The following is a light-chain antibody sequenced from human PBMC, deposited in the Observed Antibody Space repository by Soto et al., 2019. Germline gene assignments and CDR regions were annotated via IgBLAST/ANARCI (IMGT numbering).Light chain of an antibody. J-gene: IGKJ3*01. CDR2: GAS. Sequence: VVTQSPCTLSLSPGERATLSCRASQTVRNNYLAWYQQKPGQAPRLLIYGASNRATGIPDRFSGSGSGTDFTLTISRLEPEDFAVYYCQQRSTWPPFSFGPGTKVDI. V-gene: IGKV3D-20*02. CDR1: QTVRNNY. CDR3: QQRSTWPPFS.